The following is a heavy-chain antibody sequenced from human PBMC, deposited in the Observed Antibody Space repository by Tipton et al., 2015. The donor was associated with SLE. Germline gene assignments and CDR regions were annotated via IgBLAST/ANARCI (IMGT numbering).Heavy chain of an antibody. Sequence: SLRLSCAASGFKFDDHGMSWVRQVPGKGLEWVSGINWNSDIIGYAGSVKGRFTISRDNAKNSLYLQMDSLRAEDTAFYYCAKGPEWLSYWGQGTLVTVSS. CDR2: INWNSDII. D-gene: IGHD3-3*01. CDR1: GFKFDDHG. V-gene: IGHV3-20*04. J-gene: IGHJ4*02. CDR3: AKGPEWLSY.